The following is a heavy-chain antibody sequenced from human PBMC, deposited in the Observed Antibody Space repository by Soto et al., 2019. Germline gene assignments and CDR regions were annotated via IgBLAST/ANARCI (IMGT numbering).Heavy chain of an antibody. V-gene: IGHV1-3*01. CDR1: GYTFPRYA. J-gene: IGHJ4*02. CDR3: ARRGALTSYYYGYYFDY. CDR2: INPGNGNT. Sequence: QVQLVQSGAEVKKPGASVKVSCKASGYTFPRYAMNWVRQAPGPSPEWMGWINPGNGNTKYSQRFQGRVTITRDTSASTAYMELSSLTSEDTAVYYCARRGALTSYYYGYYFDYWGQGTLVTVSS. D-gene: IGHD3-9*01.